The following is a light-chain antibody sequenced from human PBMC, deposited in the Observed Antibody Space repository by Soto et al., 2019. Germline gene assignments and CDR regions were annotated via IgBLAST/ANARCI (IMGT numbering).Light chain of an antibody. CDR3: QQRKSWPLT. J-gene: IGKJ4*01. CDR1: QSVNNY. Sequence: EIVLTQSPVTLSLSPGETATLSCRASQSVNNYLAWYQQRPGQAPRLLIYDASIRATGIPVRFSGSGSGTDFTLTISSLEPEDFAVYYCQQRKSWPLTFGGGANVEIK. CDR2: DAS. V-gene: IGKV3-11*01.